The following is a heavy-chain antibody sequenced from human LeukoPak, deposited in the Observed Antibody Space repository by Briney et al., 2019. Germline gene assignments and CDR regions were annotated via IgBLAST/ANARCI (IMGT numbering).Heavy chain of an antibody. Sequence: PGGSLRLSCAASGFTFSDYYMSWIRQAPGKGLEWVSYISSSGSTIYYADSVKGRFTISRDNAKNSLYLQMNSLRAEDTAVYYCAKDYCSGGSCYAGYFDYWGQGTLVTVSS. D-gene: IGHD2-15*01. J-gene: IGHJ4*02. CDR1: GFTFSDYY. CDR2: ISSSGSTI. V-gene: IGHV3-11*04. CDR3: AKDYCSGGSCYAGYFDY.